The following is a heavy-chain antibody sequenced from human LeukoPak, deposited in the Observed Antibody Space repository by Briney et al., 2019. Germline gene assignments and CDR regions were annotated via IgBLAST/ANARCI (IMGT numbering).Heavy chain of an antibody. CDR1: GYTFTSYD. CDR3: ARAEMLQMQHPRASRDYYYYMDV. CDR2: MNPNSGNT. D-gene: IGHD2-15*01. Sequence: ASVKVSCKASGYTFTSYDINWVRQATGQGLEWMGWMNPNSGNTGYAQKFQGRVTITRNTSISTAYMELSSLRSEDTAVYYCARAEMLQMQHPRASRDYYYYMDVWGKGTTVTVSS. V-gene: IGHV1-8*03. J-gene: IGHJ6*03.